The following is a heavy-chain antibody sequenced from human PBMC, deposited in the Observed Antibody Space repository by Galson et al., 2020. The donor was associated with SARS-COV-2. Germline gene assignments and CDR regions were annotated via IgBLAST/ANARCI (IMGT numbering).Heavy chain of an antibody. CDR3: ARVSRLYATNSPHFDY. J-gene: IGHJ4*02. CDR1: GGSISSGDYY. V-gene: IGHV4-30-4*01. CDR2: IYYSGST. D-gene: IGHD2-8*01. Sequence: SETLSLTCTVSGGSISSGDYYWSWIRQPPGKGLEWIGYIYYSGSTYYNPSLKSRVTISVDTSKNQFSLKLSSVTAADTAVYYCARVSRLYATNSPHFDYWGQGTLVTVSS.